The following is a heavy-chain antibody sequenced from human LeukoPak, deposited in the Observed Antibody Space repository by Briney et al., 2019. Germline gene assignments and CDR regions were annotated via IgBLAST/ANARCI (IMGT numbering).Heavy chain of an antibody. D-gene: IGHD3-10*01. V-gene: IGHV3-21*01. Sequence: AGGSLRLSCAASGFTFSSYSMNWVRQAPGKGLEWVSSISSSSSHIYYADSVKGRFTISRDNAKNSLYLRMNSLRAEDTAVYYCARESPQLLWFGELFSYFDYWGQGTLVTVSS. J-gene: IGHJ4*02. CDR2: ISSSSSHI. CDR1: GFTFSSYS. CDR3: ARESPQLLWFGELFSYFDY.